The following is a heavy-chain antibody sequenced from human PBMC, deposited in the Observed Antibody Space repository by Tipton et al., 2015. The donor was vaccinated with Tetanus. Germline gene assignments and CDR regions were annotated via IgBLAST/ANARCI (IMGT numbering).Heavy chain of an antibody. D-gene: IGHD1-26*01. CDR2: IYSGGST. CDR3: AKGIVGATLTQHFDY. V-gene: IGHV3-53*05. CDR1: GFTVSSNY. J-gene: IGHJ4*02. Sequence: SLRLSCAASGFTVSSNYMSWVRQAPGKGLEWVSVIYSGGSTYYADSVKGRFTISRDDAKNSLYLQMNSLRAEDTALYYCAKGIVGATLTQHFDYWGQGTLVTVSS.